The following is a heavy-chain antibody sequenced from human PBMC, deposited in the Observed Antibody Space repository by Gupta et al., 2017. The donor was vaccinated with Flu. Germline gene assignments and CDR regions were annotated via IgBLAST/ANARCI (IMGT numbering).Heavy chain of an antibody. Sequence: QVQLQESGPGLVKPSETLSLTCTVSGGSISSYSGSWIRQPPGKGLEWIGYIYYSGSTNYNPSLKSRVTISVDTSKNQFSLKLSSVTAADTAVYYCARFPSVAGEAYRYYYGMDVWGQGTTVTVSS. CDR1: GGSISSYS. CDR3: ARFPSVAGEAYRYYYGMDV. D-gene: IGHD2-15*01. V-gene: IGHV4-59*01. J-gene: IGHJ6*02. CDR2: IYYSGST.